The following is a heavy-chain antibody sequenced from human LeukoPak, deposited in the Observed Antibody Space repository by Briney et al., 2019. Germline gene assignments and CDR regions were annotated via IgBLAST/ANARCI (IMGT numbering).Heavy chain of an antibody. V-gene: IGHV4-59*01. CDR3: AREWRYSSSWKGWFDP. CDR2: IYYSGST. Sequence: SETLSLTCTVSGGSISSYYWSWIRQPPGKGLEWIGNIYYSGSTNYNPSLKSRVTISVDTSKNQFSLKLSSVTAADTAVYYCAREWRYSSSWKGWFDPWGQGTLVTVSS. J-gene: IGHJ5*02. D-gene: IGHD6-13*01. CDR1: GGSISSYY.